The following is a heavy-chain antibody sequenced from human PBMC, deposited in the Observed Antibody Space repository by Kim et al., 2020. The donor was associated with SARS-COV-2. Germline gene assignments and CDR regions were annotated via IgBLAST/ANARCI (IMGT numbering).Heavy chain of an antibody. V-gene: IGHV3-48*02. D-gene: IGHD3-3*01. CDR2: ISGSRSSRSAI. Sequence: GGSLRLSCEASGFTFNTYTMNWVRQAPGKGLEWISYISGSRSSRSAIYYADSVEGRFTISRDNAKNSLYLQMTSLRDEDTAVYYCARGFLGTGGYKVDVWGQGTTVTV. J-gene: IGHJ6*02. CDR3: ARGFLGTGGYKVDV. CDR1: GFTFNTYT.